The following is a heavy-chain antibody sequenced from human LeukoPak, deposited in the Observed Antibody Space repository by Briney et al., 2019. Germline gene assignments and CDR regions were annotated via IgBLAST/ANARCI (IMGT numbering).Heavy chain of an antibody. CDR2: IYSGGTT. D-gene: IGHD1-26*01. V-gene: IGHV3-66*01. Sequence: PGGSLRLSCAASGFTVSTNYMSWVRQAPGEGLEWVSDIYSGGTTYYADSVKGRFTISRDNSKNTLYLQMNSLRAEDTAVYYCAREVGGALHYFDYWGQGTLVTVSS. CDR3: AREVGGALHYFDY. CDR1: GFTVSTNY. J-gene: IGHJ4*02.